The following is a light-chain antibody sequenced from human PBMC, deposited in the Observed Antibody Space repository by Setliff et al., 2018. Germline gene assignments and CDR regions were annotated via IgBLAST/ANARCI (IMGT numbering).Light chain of an antibody. V-gene: IGLV2-8*01. CDR2: EVS. J-gene: IGLJ1*01. CDR3: CSYTDSSDLYV. Sequence: QSVLTQPPSASGSPGQSVTISCSDVGGNRLVSWYQQYSGKDPKLLLYEVSKRPSGVPDLFSGSKSGNTASLTVSGLQPEDEADYYCCSYTDSSDLYVFGSGTKVTVL. CDR1: DVGGNRL.